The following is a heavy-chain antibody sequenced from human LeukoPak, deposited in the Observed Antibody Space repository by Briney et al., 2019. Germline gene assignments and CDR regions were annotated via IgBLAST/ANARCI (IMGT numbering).Heavy chain of an antibody. J-gene: IGHJ6*03. D-gene: IGHD6-13*01. CDR2: MNPNSGNT. CDR1: GYTFTSYG. CDR3: ARGRGRIAAAGTRARHYYYYYMDV. V-gene: IGHV1-8*03. Sequence: ASVKVSCKASGYTFTSYGISWVRQAPGQGLEWMGWMNPNSGNTGYVQKFQGRVTITRNTSISTAYMELSSLRSEDTAVYYCARGRGRIAAAGTRARHYYYYYMDVWGKGTTVTVSS.